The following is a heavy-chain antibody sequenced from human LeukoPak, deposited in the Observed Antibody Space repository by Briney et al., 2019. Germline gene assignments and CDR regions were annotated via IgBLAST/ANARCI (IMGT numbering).Heavy chain of an antibody. D-gene: IGHD3-10*01. J-gene: IGHJ4*02. Sequence: LEASVKVSCKASGGTFSSYAISWVRQAPGQGLEWMGWINPNSGGTNYAQKFQGRVTMTRDTSISTAYMELSRLRSDDTAVYYCARVTPRGSGSYYRYFDYWGQGTLVTVSS. CDR1: GGTFSSYA. V-gene: IGHV1-2*02. CDR3: ARVTPRGSGSYYRYFDY. CDR2: INPNSGGT.